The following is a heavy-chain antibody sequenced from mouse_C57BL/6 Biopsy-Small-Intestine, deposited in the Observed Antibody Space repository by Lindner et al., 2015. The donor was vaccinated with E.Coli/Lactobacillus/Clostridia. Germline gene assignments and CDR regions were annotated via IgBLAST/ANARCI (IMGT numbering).Heavy chain of an antibody. D-gene: IGHD2-3*01. CDR1: GFTFSNSA. J-gene: IGHJ1*01. CDR2: IVVGRGNT. Sequence: SVKVSCKASGFTFSNSAVQWVRQTRGQRLEWMGWIVVGRGNTNYAQTFQDRVTISRDMSTSTAYMELNSLTSEDTAVYYCAALFCNGFGCYYTNGSDVWGQGTTVTVSS. V-gene: IGHV1S18*01. CDR3: AALFCNGFGCYYTNGSDV.